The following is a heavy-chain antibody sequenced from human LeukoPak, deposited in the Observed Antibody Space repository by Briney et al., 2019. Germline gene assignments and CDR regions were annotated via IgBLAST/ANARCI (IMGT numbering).Heavy chain of an antibody. Sequence: SETLSLTCTVSGGSISSYYWSWIRQPPGKGLEWIGYIYYSGSTNYNPSLKSRVTISVDTSKNLFSLKLSSVTAADTAVYYCARGRARYFDWLLSQYYFDYWGQGTLVTVSS. J-gene: IGHJ4*02. CDR2: IYYSGST. V-gene: IGHV4-59*01. CDR1: GGSISSYY. D-gene: IGHD3-9*01. CDR3: ARGRARYFDWLLSQYYFDY.